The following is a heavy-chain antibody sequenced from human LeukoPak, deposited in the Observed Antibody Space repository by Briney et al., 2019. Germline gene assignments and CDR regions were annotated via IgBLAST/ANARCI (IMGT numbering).Heavy chain of an antibody. J-gene: IGHJ4*02. CDR2: IKEDGSGQ. V-gene: IGHV3-7*01. Sequence: GGSLRLSCAASAFTFSSYWMSWVRQAPGKGLEWVANIKEDGSGQYYVDSLKGRFTISRDNAKNSLYLQMNSLRAEDTAVYYCVRDSYSRDLDYWGQGTLVTVSS. D-gene: IGHD3-22*01. CDR1: AFTFSSYW. CDR3: VRDSYSRDLDY.